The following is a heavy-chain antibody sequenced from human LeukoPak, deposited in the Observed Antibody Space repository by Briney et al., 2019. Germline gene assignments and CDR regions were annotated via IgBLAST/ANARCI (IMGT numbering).Heavy chain of an antibody. CDR2: IYHSGTT. D-gene: IGHD2-15*01. CDR3: AREGRGGNYFDY. V-gene: IGHV4-38-2*02. J-gene: IGHJ4*02. Sequence: SETLSLTCTVSGYSINSGYYWGWIRQPPGKGLEWIGIIYHSGTTYYNPSLKSRVTISVDTSKNQFSLNLNSVTAADTAVYYCAREGRGGNYFDYWGQGTLVTVSS. CDR1: GYSINSGYY.